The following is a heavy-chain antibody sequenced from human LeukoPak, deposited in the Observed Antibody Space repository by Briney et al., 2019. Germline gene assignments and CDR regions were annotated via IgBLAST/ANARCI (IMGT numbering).Heavy chain of an antibody. CDR1: GGTFSSYA. D-gene: IGHD3-3*01. CDR2: IIPILGIA. Sequence: ASVKVSCKASGGTFSSYAISWVRQAPGQGLEWMGRIIPILGIANYAQKFQGRVTITADKSTSTAYMELSSLRSEDTAVYYCARSGAHTYYDFWSGYSNDAFDIWGQGTMVTVSS. V-gene: IGHV1-69*04. CDR3: ARSGAHTYYDFWSGYSNDAFDI. J-gene: IGHJ3*02.